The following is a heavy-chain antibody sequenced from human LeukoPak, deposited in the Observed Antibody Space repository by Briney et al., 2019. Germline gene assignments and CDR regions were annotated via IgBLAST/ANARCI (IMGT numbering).Heavy chain of an antibody. CDR2: VSAYNGNT. CDR1: GYTFTSYG. CDR3: ARGVSGYSYGYNDY. D-gene: IGHD5-18*01. V-gene: IGHV1-18*01. J-gene: IGHJ4*02. Sequence: ASVKVSCKASGYTFTSYGISWVRRAPGQGLEWMGWVSAYNGNTNYAQKLQGRVTMTTDTSTSTAYMELRSLRSDDTAVYYCARGVSGYSYGYNDYWGQGTLVTVSS.